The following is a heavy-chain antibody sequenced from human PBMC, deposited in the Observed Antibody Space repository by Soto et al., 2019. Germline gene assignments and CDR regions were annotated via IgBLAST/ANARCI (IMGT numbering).Heavy chain of an antibody. J-gene: IGHJ5*02. CDR2: IYATGDT. Sequence: SETLSLTCNVSGASLSRYYWSWIRQPPGKGLEWIGRIYATGDTDYNPSLKSRISVSVDMSKKQFSLTLRSVTAADTAIYYCVRAGTKNLRDRFEPWGRGILVTVSS. CDR1: GASLSRYY. V-gene: IGHV4-4*07. D-gene: IGHD6-19*01. CDR3: VRAGTKNLRDRFEP.